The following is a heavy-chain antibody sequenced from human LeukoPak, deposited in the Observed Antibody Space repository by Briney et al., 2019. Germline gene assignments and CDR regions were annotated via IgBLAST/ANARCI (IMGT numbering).Heavy chain of an antibody. Sequence: GGSLKLSCAASGSTFSDSGMHWVRQASGKGLEWVGRIRSRANSYATAYAASVRGRFTISRDDSKNTAYLQMNSLRTEDTAVYYCTRRYCSGGSCYSDYWGQGTLVTVSS. J-gene: IGHJ4*02. D-gene: IGHD2-15*01. CDR1: GSTFSDSG. CDR2: IRSRANSYAT. V-gene: IGHV3-73*01. CDR3: TRRYCSGGSCYSDY.